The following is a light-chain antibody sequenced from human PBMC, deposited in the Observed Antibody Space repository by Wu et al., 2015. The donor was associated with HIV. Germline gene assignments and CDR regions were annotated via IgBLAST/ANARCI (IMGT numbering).Light chain of an antibody. CDR1: QSVSSSY. Sequence: EIVLTQSPVTLSLSPGERATLSCRASQSVSSSYLAWYQHKRGQAPRLLIYGASSRTTGIPDRFNGNGSGTDFTLTISRLESEDFAVFYCQQYGSSPRTFGQGTKVEI. CDR3: QQYGSSPRT. V-gene: IGKV3-20*01. J-gene: IGKJ1*01. CDR2: GAS.